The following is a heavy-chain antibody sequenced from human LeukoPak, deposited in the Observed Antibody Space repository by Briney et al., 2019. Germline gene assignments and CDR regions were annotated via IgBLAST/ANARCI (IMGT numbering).Heavy chain of an antibody. CDR2: IYYSGST. D-gene: IGHD2-21*02. CDR3: ARDGGLAYCGGDCMGLFDY. Sequence: KPSETLSLTCTVSGGSISSSSYYWGWIRQPPGKGLEWIGSIYYSGSTYYNPSLKSRVTISVDTSKNQFSLKLSSVTAADTAVYYCARDGGLAYCGGDCMGLFDYWGQGTLVTVSS. CDR1: GGSISSSSYY. J-gene: IGHJ4*02. V-gene: IGHV4-39*07.